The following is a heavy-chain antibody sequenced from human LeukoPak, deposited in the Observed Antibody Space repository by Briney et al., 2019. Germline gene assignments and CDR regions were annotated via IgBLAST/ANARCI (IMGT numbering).Heavy chain of an antibody. CDR3: ASTLNRRWYNWMKTLDAFDI. V-gene: IGHV3-21*01. J-gene: IGHJ3*02. CDR2: IRSSSSYI. D-gene: IGHD1-20*01. CDR1: GFTFSSYS. Sequence: GGSLRLSCAASGFTFSSYSMNWVRQAPGKGLEWVSSIRSSSSYIYYADSVKGRFTISRDNAKNSLYLQMNSLRAEDTAVYYCASTLNRRWYNWMKTLDAFDIWGQGTMVTVSS.